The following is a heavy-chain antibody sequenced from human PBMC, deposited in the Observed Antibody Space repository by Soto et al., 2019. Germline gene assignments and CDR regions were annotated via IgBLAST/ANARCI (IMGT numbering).Heavy chain of an antibody. CDR3: EVTTGY. CDR2: VSPDSGNA. V-gene: IGHV1-8*01. Sequence: QVQVVQSRAEVKKPGASVKVSCKTSGYTFTDYDINWIRQAPGQGLEWMGWVSPDSGNAGYAPQXXGXXSMTSDTSISTVYMELSSLRAEDTSVYLCEVTTGYWGQGTMVTVSS. CDR1: GYTFTDYD. D-gene: IGHD2-21*02. J-gene: IGHJ4*02.